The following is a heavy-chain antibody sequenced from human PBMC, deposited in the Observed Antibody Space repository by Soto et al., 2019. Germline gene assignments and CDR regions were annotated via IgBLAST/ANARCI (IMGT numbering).Heavy chain of an antibody. V-gene: IGHV2-5*01. CDR3: VHSRKIAIWVQGVS. Sequence: QITLKESGPTLVKPTQTLTLTCSFSGFSLDTTEVGVSWIRQPPGKALEWLALVYWNDAKRCRTSLESRLTKTKNTTKDQVVLTLTTMDSVDTGPYYCVHSRKIAIWVQGVSGGQGTLVTVSS. D-gene: IGHD1-1*01. CDR2: VYWNDAK. J-gene: IGHJ4*02. CDR1: GFSLDTTEVG.